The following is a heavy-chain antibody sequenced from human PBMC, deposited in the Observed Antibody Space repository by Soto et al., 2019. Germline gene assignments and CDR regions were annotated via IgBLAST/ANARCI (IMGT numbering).Heavy chain of an antibody. J-gene: IGHJ6*02. CDR2: IFCSGNS. V-gene: IGHV4-30-4*01. CDR1: GDSISSGNRY. D-gene: IGHD3-16*01. CDR3: YRVTSPFVDYYAMDF. Sequence: QVQLRESGPGLVMPSQTLSLTCTVSGDSISSGNRYWSWIRQPPGMGREWIGYIFCSGNSYYNPSLKSQRTMSLAASPNQYSLKLNSLTDAATAVYVCYRVTSPFVDYYAMDFWGRGTPVTVSS.